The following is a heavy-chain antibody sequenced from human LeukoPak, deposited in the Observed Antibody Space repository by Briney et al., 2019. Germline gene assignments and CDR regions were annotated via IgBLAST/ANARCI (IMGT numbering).Heavy chain of an antibody. J-gene: IGHJ4*02. V-gene: IGHV3-48*03. CDR1: GFTFSRYE. D-gene: IGHD3-10*01. CDR3: ARVQVVRGVRTNFDY. Sequence: GGSLRLSCAASGFTFSRYEMTWVRQAPGKGLEWVSYISSGGGNIYYADSVKGRFTISRDSAKSLLYLQMNSLRAEDTAVYYCARVQVVRGVRTNFDYWGQGTLVTVSS. CDR2: ISSGGGNI.